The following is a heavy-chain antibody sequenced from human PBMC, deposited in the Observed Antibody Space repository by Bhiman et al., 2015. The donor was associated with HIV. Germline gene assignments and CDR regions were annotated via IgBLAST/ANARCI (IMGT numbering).Heavy chain of an antibody. CDR1: GFPFSTFW. V-gene: IGHV3-7*03. D-gene: IGHD6-6*01. J-gene: IGHJ4*02. CDR3: AKGAGSSSGRY. Sequence: EVKLVESGGGLVQPGGSLRLSCAASGFPFSTFWMTWVRQAPGKGLEWVANINQDGSEKYYVDSVKGRFTISRDNTKNSLYLQMNSLRAEDTAVYYCAKGAGSSSGRYWGQGTLVTVSS. CDR2: INQDGSEK.